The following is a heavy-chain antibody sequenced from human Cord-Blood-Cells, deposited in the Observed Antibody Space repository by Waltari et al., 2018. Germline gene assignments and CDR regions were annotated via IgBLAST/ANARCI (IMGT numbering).Heavy chain of an antibody. CDR3: VREGATGGFDY. CDR1: GSTSSSYA. CDR2: ISYDGSNK. J-gene: IGHJ4*02. Sequence: QVQLVESGGGVVQPGRSLRLSCAASGSTSSSYAMHSVRQAPGKGLEWVAVISYDGSNKYYADSVKGRFTISRDNSKNTLYLQMNSLRAEDTAVYYCVREGATGGFDYWGQGTLVTVSS. D-gene: IGHD1-26*01. V-gene: IGHV3-30-3*01.